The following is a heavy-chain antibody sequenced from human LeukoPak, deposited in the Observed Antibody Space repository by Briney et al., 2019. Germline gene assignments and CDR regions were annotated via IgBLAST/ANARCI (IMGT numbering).Heavy chain of an antibody. CDR3: ARDPGTGRFGYSGYDYGDYFDY. Sequence: PGRSLRLSCAAPGFTFSSYAMHWVRQAPGKGLEWVAVISYDGSNKYYADSVKGRFTISRDNSKNTLYLQMNSLRAEDTAVYYCARDPGTGRFGYSGYDYGDYFDYWGQGTLVTVSS. V-gene: IGHV3-30*04. CDR1: GFTFSSYA. J-gene: IGHJ4*02. D-gene: IGHD5-12*01. CDR2: ISYDGSNK.